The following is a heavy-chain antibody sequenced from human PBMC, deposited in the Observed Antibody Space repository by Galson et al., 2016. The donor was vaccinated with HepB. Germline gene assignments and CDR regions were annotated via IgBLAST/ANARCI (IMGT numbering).Heavy chain of an antibody. J-gene: IGHJ4*02. Sequence: SLRLSCAASGFTFSSFGLHWVRQAPGKGLEWVAVISNDGSDTKYADSVKGRFTISRDNSKNTLYLQMNSLRAEDTAVYHCAKAGYYDSRGFPDYWGRGTLVTVSS. CDR3: AKAGYYDSRGFPDY. CDR2: ISNDGSDT. V-gene: IGHV3-30*18. D-gene: IGHD3-22*01. CDR1: GFTFSSFG.